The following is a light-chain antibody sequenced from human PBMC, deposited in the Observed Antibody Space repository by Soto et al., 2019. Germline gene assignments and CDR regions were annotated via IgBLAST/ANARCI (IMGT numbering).Light chain of an antibody. CDR1: SGDVGGYNY. V-gene: IGLV2-8*01. CDR3: SSYAGSNNLV. Sequence: QSALTQPPSASGSPGQSVTISCTGTSGDVGGYNYVSWYQQHPGKAPKLMIYEVSKRPSGVPDRFSGSKSGNTASLTVSGIKAEDEADYYCSSYAGSNNLVFGGGTKLTVL. J-gene: IGLJ2*01. CDR2: EVS.